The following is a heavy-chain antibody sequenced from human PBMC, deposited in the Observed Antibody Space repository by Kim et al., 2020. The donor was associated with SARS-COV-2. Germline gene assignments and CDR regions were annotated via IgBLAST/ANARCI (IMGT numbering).Heavy chain of an antibody. CDR2: ISGSGGST. CDR3: AKDREGFGDLYTDPYYYYGMDV. Sequence: GGSLRLSCAASGFTFSSYAMSWVRQAPGKGLEWVSAISGSGGSTYYADSVKGRFTISRDNSKNTLFLQMNSLRAEDTAVYYCAKDREGFGDLYTDPYYYYGMDVWGQGTTVTVSS. J-gene: IGHJ6*02. V-gene: IGHV3-23*01. D-gene: IGHD3-10*01. CDR1: GFTFSSYA.